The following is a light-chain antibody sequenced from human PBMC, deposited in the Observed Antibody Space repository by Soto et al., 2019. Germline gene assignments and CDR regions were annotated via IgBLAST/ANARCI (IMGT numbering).Light chain of an antibody. V-gene: IGKV1-5*01. CDR3: QQDNSYPWT. J-gene: IGKJ1*01. CDR2: DSS. Sequence: DIPMTQSPSTLSASVGDRVTITCRASQRISRWLAWYQQKPGKAPKLLIYDSSSLESGVPSRFSGSGSGTECTLSISSLQTDDGATYYFQQDNSYPWTFGQGTKVDI. CDR1: QRISRW.